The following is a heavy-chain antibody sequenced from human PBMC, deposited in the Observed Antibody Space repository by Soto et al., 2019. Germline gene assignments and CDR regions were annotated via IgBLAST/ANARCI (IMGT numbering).Heavy chain of an antibody. CDR2: INWNGGST. D-gene: IGHD6-13*01. V-gene: IGHV3-20*01. J-gene: IGHJ6*03. Sequence: GGSLRLSCAASGFTFDDYGMSWVRQAPGKGLEWVSGINWNGGSTGYADSVKGRFTISRDNAKNSLYLQMNSLRAEDTALYHWARDASEGAAAGNIFYYYYDMDVWGKGTTVTVSS. CDR3: ARDASEGAAAGNIFYYYYDMDV. CDR1: GFTFDDYG.